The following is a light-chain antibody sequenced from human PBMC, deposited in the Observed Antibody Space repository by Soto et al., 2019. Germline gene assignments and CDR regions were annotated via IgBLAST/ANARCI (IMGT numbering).Light chain of an antibody. J-gene: IGKJ4*01. CDR1: QSIRRY. Sequence: DIQMTQSPSSLSASVGDRVTITCRASQSIRRYLNWYQQKQGKAPKLLIYATSSLQSGVPSRFSGSGSGADFTLTISSLQPEDFATYYCHQTSNIPFTFGGGTNVEN. V-gene: IGKV1-39*01. CDR2: ATS. CDR3: HQTSNIPFT.